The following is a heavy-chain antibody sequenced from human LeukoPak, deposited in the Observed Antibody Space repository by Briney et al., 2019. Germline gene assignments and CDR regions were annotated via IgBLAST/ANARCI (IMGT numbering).Heavy chain of an antibody. CDR3: ARVGCSSTSCPPALWFDP. D-gene: IGHD2-2*01. CDR2: INPSGGST. V-gene: IGHV1-46*01. J-gene: IGHJ5*02. Sequence: ASVKVSCKASGYTFTSYYMHWVRQAPGQGLEWMGIINPSGGSTSYARKFQGRVTMTRDISTSTVYMELSSLRSEDTAVYYCARVGCSSTSCPPALWFDPWGQGTLVTVSS. CDR1: GYTFTSYY.